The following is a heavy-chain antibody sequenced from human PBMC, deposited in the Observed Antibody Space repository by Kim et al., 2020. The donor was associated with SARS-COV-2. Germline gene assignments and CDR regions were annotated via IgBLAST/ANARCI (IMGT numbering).Heavy chain of an antibody. D-gene: IGHD4-4*01. CDR2: ISAHNGDT. CDR1: GYTFTTYD. Sequence: ASVKVSCKASGYTFTTYDISWVRQAPGQGLEWMGWISAHNGDTNYAQKLQGRVTMTTDTSTSTVYMELRSLRSDDTAVYYCARTAYRNYMYYFDYWGQGT. J-gene: IGHJ4*02. CDR3: ARTAYRNYMYYFDY. V-gene: IGHV1-18*04.